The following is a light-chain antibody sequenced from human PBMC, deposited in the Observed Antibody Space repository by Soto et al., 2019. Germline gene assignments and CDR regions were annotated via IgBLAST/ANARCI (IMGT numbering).Light chain of an antibody. J-gene: IGLJ2*01. CDR3: SSHGRSTPFCV. CDR2: EVS. CDR1: SSDVGAYNF. V-gene: IGLV2-14*01. Sequence: QSALTQPASVSGSPGQSITISCTGTSSDVGAYNFVSWYQQHPGKAPKLIIHEVSNRPSGVSNRFSGSKSGNTASLTISGLQAEDEAAYYCSSHGRSTPFCVFGGGPKRTVL.